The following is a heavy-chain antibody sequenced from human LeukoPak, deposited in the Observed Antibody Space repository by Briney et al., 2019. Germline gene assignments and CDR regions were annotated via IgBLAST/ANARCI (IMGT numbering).Heavy chain of an antibody. CDR3: AREGWRPYWYFDL. J-gene: IGHJ2*01. Sequence: PGGSLRLSCAASGFTFRSYRMNWVRQAPGKGLEWVSYITSSSSTIYYADSVKGRFTISRDNAKNSLYLQMNSLRDEDTAVYFCAREGWRPYWYFDLWGRGTLVTVSS. CDR1: GFTFRSYR. CDR2: ITSSSSTI. V-gene: IGHV3-48*02. D-gene: IGHD6-19*01.